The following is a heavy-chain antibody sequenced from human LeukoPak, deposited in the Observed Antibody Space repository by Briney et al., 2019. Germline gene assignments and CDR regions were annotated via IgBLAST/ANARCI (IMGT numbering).Heavy chain of an antibody. V-gene: IGHV6-1*01. CDR2: TYYRSKWYN. Sequence: SQTLSLTCAISGDSVSSNSAAWNWIRQSPSRGLEWLGRTYYRSKWYNDYAVSVKSRITINPDTSKNQFSLRLSSVTTTDTAVYFCASRPRRPWSFQHWGQGTLVSVSS. J-gene: IGHJ1*01. CDR3: ASRPRRPWSFQH. D-gene: IGHD6-6*01. CDR1: GDSVSSNSAA.